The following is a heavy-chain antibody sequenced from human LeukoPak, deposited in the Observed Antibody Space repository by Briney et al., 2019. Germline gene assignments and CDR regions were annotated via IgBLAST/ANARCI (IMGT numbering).Heavy chain of an antibody. CDR2: IYYSGST. Sequence: SETLSLTCTVSGGSISSYYWSWIRQPPGKGLEWIGYIYYSGSTNYNPSLKSRVTISVDTSKNQFSLKLSSVTAADTAVYFCAREGIVVVPARHFDLWGRGTVVTVSS. V-gene: IGHV4-59*01. J-gene: IGHJ2*01. CDR1: GGSISSYY. D-gene: IGHD2-2*01. CDR3: AREGIVVVPARHFDL.